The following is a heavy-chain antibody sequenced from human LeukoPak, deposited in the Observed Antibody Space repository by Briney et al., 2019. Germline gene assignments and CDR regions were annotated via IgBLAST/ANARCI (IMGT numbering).Heavy chain of an antibody. CDR2: IKQDGSEK. V-gene: IGHV3-7*03. D-gene: IGHD6-25*01. Sequence: PGGSLTLSCAPSGLTLSSEWMTWARQAPGKGREWVANIKQDGSEKYHVASVEGRLTISRDNAKNSPYLQMNSLRAKDTAVYYCARDAAYWGQGTPVTASS. CDR1: GLTLSSEW. CDR3: ARDAAY. J-gene: IGHJ4*02.